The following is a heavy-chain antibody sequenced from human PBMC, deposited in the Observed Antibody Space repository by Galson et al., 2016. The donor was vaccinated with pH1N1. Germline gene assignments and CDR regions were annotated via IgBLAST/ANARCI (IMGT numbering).Heavy chain of an antibody. CDR3: ASQPATAIRAFFDS. V-gene: IGHV4-39*01. Sequence: SETLSLTCTVSGGSIRAYSYYWDWIRQSPGKGLEWIGSIYDSGTTYYNLSLKSRLAISIDTSKNQFALRLSSSTAADTAVYYCASQPATAIRAFFDSWGQGTLVTVSS. D-gene: IGHD2-2*02. CDR2: IYDSGTT. CDR1: GGSIRAYSYY. J-gene: IGHJ4*02.